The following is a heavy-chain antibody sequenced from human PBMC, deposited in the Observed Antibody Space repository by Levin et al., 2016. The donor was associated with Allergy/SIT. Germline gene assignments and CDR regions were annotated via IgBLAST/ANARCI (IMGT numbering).Heavy chain of an antibody. CDR3: ASAAPARF. V-gene: IGHV3-21*01. CDR2: ISSSSSYI. D-gene: IGHD6-25*01. Sequence: WIRQPPGKGLEWVSSISSSSSYIYYADSVKGRFTISRDNAKNSLYLQMNSLRAADTAVYYCASAAPARFWGQGTLVTVSS. J-gene: IGHJ4*02.